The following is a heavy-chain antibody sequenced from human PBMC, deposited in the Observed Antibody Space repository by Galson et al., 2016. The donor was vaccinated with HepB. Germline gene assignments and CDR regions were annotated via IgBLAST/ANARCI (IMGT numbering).Heavy chain of an antibody. Sequence: SLRLSCAASGFIVSGNYMSWVRQGPGKRLERVAIIYPAGDTYYAESVKERFTISRDSDSNMLFLHMTRLRPGDTGVYYWANALTVPGILNVYALDVWRQGTTATVSS. D-gene: IGHD5/OR15-5a*01. CDR2: IYPAGDT. J-gene: IGHJ6*02. CDR1: GFIVSGNY. CDR3: ANALTVPGILNVYALDV. V-gene: IGHV3-66*01.